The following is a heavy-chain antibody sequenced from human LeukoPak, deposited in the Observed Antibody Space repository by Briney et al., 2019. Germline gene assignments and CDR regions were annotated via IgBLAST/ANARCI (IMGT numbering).Heavy chain of an antibody. CDR2: ISWNSGSI. CDR1: GFTFDDYA. D-gene: IGHD3-22*01. CDR3: AKDTWNYYDSSGYFDY. Sequence: GGSLRLSCAASGFTFDDYAMHWVRQAPXXXXXXVXXISWNSGSIGYADSVKGRFTISRDNAKNSLYLQMNSLRAEDTALYYCAKDTWNYYDSSGYFDYWGQGTLVTVSS. V-gene: IGHV3-9*01. J-gene: IGHJ4*02.